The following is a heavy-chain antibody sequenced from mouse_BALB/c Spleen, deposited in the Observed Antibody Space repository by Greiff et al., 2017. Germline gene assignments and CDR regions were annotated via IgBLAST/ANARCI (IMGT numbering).Heavy chain of an antibody. D-gene: IGHD1-1*01. J-gene: IGHJ1*01. Sequence: QVQLKQSGAELARPGASVKMSCKASGYTFTSYTMHWVKQRPGQGLEWIGYINPSSGYTNYNQKFKDKATLTADKSSSTAYMQLSSLTSEDSAVYYCANYYLHWYFDVWGAGTTVTVSS. V-gene: IGHV1-4*01. CDR3: ANYYLHWYFDV. CDR2: INPSSGYT. CDR1: GYTFTSYT.